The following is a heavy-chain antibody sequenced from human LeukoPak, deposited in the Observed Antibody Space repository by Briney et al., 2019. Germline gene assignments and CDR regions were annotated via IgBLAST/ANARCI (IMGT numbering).Heavy chain of an antibody. CDR1: GGSISSYY. J-gene: IGHJ4*02. CDR2: IYYSGST. V-gene: IGHV4-59*12. CDR3: ARDGPGGYYDSSGYYPSAY. Sequence: SETLSLTCTVSGGSISSYYWSWIRQPPGKGLEWIGYIYYSGSTNYNPSLKSRVTISVDTSKNQFSLKLSSVTAADTAVYYCARDGPGGYYDSSGYYPSAYWGQGTLVTVSS. D-gene: IGHD3-22*01.